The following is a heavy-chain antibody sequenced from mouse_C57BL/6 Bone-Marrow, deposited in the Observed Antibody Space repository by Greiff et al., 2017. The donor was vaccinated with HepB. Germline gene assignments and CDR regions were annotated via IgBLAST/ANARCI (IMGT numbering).Heavy chain of an antibody. V-gene: IGHV1-62-2*01. D-gene: IGHD2-4*01. Sequence: QVQLKESGAELVKPGASVKLSCKASGYTFTEYTIHWVKQRSGQGLEWIGWFYPGSGSIKYNEKFKDKATLTAEKSSSTVYMELSRLTSEDSAVYFCARHEDDYAWFAYWGQGTLVNVSA. CDR1: GYTFTEYT. CDR2: FYPGSGSI. J-gene: IGHJ3*01. CDR3: ARHEDDYAWFAY.